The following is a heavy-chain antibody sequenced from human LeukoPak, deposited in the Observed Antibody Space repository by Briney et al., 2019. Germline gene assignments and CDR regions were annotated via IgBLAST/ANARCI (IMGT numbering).Heavy chain of an antibody. CDR1: CDSISRGYY. D-gene: IGHD1-26*01. Sequence: PSETLSLTCAVSCDSISRGYYWGSIRQPPGKGLDRIGSIYYSVATHPNPSPKSRVTITVDTTNNQFSLTPSSATAPAPAVYYCARLGYSGSYYKGWYFDLGGRGTLVTVSS. J-gene: IGHJ2*01. CDR3: ARLGYSGSYYKGWYFDL. V-gene: IGHV4-38-2*01. CDR2: IYYSVAT.